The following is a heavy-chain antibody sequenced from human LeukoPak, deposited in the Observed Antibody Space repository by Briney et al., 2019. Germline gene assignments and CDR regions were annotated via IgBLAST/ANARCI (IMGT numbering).Heavy chain of an antibody. V-gene: IGHV1-69*04. CDR1: GGTFSSYA. CDR2: IIPILGIA. J-gene: IGHJ4*02. Sequence: ASVKVSCKASGGTFSSYAISWVRQAPGQGLEGMGRIIPILGIANYAQKFQGRVTITADKSTSTAYMELSSLRSEDTAVYYCASGDGAVAGNRYWGQGTLVTVSS. CDR3: ASGDGAVAGNRY. D-gene: IGHD6-19*01.